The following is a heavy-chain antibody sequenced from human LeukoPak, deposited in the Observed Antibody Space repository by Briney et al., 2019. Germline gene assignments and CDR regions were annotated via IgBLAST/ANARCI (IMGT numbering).Heavy chain of an antibody. CDR2: IIPIFGTA. V-gene: IGHV1-69*05. CDR3: ARDLLRIVLPQGRRTRPEQDAFDI. J-gene: IGHJ3*02. CDR1: GGTFSSYA. D-gene: IGHD2-8*01. Sequence: SVKVSCKASGGTFSSYAISWVRQAPGQGLEWMGGIIPIFGTANYAQKFQGRVTITTDESTSTAYMELSSLRSEDTAVYYCARDLLRIVLPQGRRTRPEQDAFDIWGQGTMVTVSS.